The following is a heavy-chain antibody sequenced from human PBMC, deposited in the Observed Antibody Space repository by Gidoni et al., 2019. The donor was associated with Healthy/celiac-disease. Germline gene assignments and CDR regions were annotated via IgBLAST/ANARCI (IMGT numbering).Heavy chain of an antibody. Sequence: QVQLVESGGGVVQPGRYLRLYWAASGFTFSSYAMHWVRQAPGKGLEWVAVISYDGSNKYYADSVTGRFTISRDNSKNTLYLQMNSLRAEDTAVYYCARDSSGWYVLDYWGQGTLVPVSS. J-gene: IGHJ4*02. CDR1: GFTFSSYA. D-gene: IGHD6-19*01. V-gene: IGHV3-30-3*01. CDR3: ARDSSGWYVLDY. CDR2: ISYDGSNK.